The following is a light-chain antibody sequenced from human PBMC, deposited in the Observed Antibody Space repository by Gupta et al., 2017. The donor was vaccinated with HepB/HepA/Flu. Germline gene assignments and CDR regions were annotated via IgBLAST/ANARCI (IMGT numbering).Light chain of an antibody. CDR2: AAS. Sequence: ASRMTHSPSSFSASTGDRVTSSCRASQGISRYLAWYQQKPGKAPKLLIYAASTLKSGVPSRFSGSCTGTYFTLAISCLPSEDFATYTCEQDDSYSTTLGQRTPVEIK. V-gene: IGKV1-8*01. J-gene: IGKJ5*01. CDR1: QGISRY. CDR3: EQDDSYSTT.